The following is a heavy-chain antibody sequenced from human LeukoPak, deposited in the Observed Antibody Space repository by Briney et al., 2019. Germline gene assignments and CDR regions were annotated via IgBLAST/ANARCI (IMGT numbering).Heavy chain of an antibody. Sequence: GGSLRLSCAASGFTFSSYAMSWVRQAPGKGLEWVSAISGSGGSTYYADSVKGRCTISRDNSKNTLYLQMNSLRAEDTAVYYCAKDSAHYYYDSSGYFDYWGQGTLVTVSS. D-gene: IGHD3-22*01. CDR3: AKDSAHYYYDSSGYFDY. J-gene: IGHJ4*02. V-gene: IGHV3-23*01. CDR1: GFTFSSYA. CDR2: ISGSGGST.